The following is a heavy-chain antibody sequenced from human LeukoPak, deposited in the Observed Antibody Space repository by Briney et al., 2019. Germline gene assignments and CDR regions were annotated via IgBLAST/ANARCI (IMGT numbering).Heavy chain of an antibody. CDR3: ARQHMVRGQKGFDY. D-gene: IGHD3-10*01. J-gene: IGHJ4*02. Sequence: HGKSLKISCMGSGYSFTSYWIGWVRQMPGKGLEWMGIIYPGDSDTRYSPSFQGQVTISAGKSISTAYLQWSSLRASDTAMYYCARQHMVRGQKGFDYWGQGTLVTVSS. CDR1: GYSFTSYW. V-gene: IGHV5-51*01. CDR2: IYPGDSDT.